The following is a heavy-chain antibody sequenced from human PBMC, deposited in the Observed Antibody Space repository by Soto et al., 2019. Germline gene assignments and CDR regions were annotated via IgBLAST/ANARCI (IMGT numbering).Heavy chain of an antibody. CDR2: ISYSGNT. V-gene: IGHV4-59*01. J-gene: IGHJ4*02. Sequence: SETLSLTCTVSGGSISSDYWSWIRQPPGKGLEWIGYISYSGNTNYNPSLKSLVTISVDTSKEQFSLKLRSVTAADTAVYYCARVLSGSSLFDYWGQGMLVTVSS. CDR1: GGSISSDY. D-gene: IGHD1-26*01. CDR3: ARVLSGSSLFDY.